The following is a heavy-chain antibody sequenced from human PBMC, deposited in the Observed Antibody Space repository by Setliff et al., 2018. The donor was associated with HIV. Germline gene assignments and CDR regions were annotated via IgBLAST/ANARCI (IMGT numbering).Heavy chain of an antibody. Sequence: GASVKVSCKASGYTFTGYYVHWVRRAPGQGLEWMGRINPNSGGTNYAQKFRGGVTMTRDTSISTAYMELSRLRSDDTAVYYCARVDGYNNYDSGGLDYWGQGTLVTVSS. CDR3: ARVDGYNNYDSGGLDY. J-gene: IGHJ4*02. D-gene: IGHD3-16*01. CDR2: INPNSGGT. CDR1: GYTFTGYY. V-gene: IGHV1-2*06.